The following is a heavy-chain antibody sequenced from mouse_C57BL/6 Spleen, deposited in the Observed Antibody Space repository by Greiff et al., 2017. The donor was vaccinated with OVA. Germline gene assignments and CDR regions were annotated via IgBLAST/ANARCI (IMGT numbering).Heavy chain of an antibody. CDR1: GYAFSSYW. CDR2: IYPGDGDT. CDR3: ASTTVVAKGYFDV. D-gene: IGHD1-1*01. V-gene: IGHV1-80*01. Sequence: VKLMESGAELVKPGASVKISCKASGYAFSSYWMNWVKQRPGKGLEWIGQIYPGDGDTNYNGKFKGKATLTADKSSSTAYMQLSSLTSEDSAVYFCASTTVVAKGYFDVWGTGTTVTVSS. J-gene: IGHJ1*03.